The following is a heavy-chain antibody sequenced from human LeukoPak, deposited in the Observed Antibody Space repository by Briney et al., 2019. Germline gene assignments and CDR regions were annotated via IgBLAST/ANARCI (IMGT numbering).Heavy chain of an antibody. CDR2: INPSGGST. D-gene: IGHD1-26*01. CDR1: GYTFTSYY. J-gene: IGHJ3*02. V-gene: IGHV1-46*01. CDR3: AREGGSYLGAFDI. Sequence: GASVKVSCKASGYTFTSYYMHWVRQAPGQGLEWMGIINPSGGSTSYAQKFQGRVTMTRDMSTSTVYMELSSLRSEDTAVYYCAREGGSYLGAFDIWGQGTMVTVSS.